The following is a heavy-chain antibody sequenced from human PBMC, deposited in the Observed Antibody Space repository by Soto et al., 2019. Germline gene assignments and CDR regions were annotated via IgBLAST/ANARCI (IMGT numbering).Heavy chain of an antibody. CDR2: IFDDGGT. J-gene: IGHJ4*02. V-gene: IGHV3-66*01. CDR3: ARDQVGSGGNIAY. CDR1: GFTVSNNY. Sequence: EVQLVESGGGLVQPGGSLRLSCAASGFTVSNNYMTWVRQAPGKGLEWVSVIFDDGGTEYADSVKGRFTISRDNSKQALLLTRNCLRAEDAAVYFCARDQVGSGGNIAYLGQGTLVTVSS. D-gene: IGHD2-15*01.